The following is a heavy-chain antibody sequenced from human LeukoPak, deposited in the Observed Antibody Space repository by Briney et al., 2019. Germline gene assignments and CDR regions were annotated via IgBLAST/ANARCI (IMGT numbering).Heavy chain of an antibody. CDR3: AKSGLRYFDWLYSPFDY. CDR2: ISYDGSNK. D-gene: IGHD3-9*01. Sequence: QSGGSLRLSCAASGFTFSSYGMHWVRQAPGKGLEWVAVISYDGSNKYYADSVKGRFTISRDNSKNTLYLQMNSLRAEDTAVYYCAKSGLRYFDWLYSPFDYWGQGTLVTVSS. CDR1: GFTFSSYG. V-gene: IGHV3-30*18. J-gene: IGHJ4*02.